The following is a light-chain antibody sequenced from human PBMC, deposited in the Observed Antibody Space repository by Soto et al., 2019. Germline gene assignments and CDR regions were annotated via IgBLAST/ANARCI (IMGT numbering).Light chain of an antibody. Sequence: AIQMTQSPSALSASVGDRVTIACRASQGFRTELGWYQQKPGEAPKLLIYGASTLKSGVPSRFSGRGSGTHFSLTISSLQPEDFATNYCLQDCDYPRTFGQGTKAEMK. CDR2: GAS. J-gene: IGKJ1*01. CDR1: QGFRTE. V-gene: IGKV1-6*01. CDR3: LQDCDYPRT.